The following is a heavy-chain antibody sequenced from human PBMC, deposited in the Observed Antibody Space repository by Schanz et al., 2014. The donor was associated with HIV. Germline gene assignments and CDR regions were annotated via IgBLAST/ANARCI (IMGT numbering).Heavy chain of an antibody. CDR3: AKFGRLLGNFDD. Sequence: VQLVESGGGLVQPGGSLRLSCAASGFSFSTYGIHWVRQAPGKGLEWVSAISGSISTTFYADSVKGRFTISRDKSKNTLYLQMNSLRAEDTAVYYCAKFGRLLGNFDDWGQGTLVTVSS. CDR1: GFSFSTYG. CDR2: ISGSISTT. V-gene: IGHV3-23*04. J-gene: IGHJ4*02. D-gene: IGHD2-15*01.